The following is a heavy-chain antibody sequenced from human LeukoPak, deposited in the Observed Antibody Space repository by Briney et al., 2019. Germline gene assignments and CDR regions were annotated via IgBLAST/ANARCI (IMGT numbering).Heavy chain of an antibody. Sequence: GGSLRLSCAASGFTFSSYAMSWVRQAPGKGLEWVSAISGSGGSTYYADSVKGRFTISRDNSKNTLYLQMNSLRAEDTAVYYGAKSLQPRDRYSSSTSCYYYYGMDVWGQGTTVTVSS. CDR3: AKSLQPRDRYSSSTSCYYYYGMDV. J-gene: IGHJ6*02. CDR1: GFTFSSYA. V-gene: IGHV3-23*01. D-gene: IGHD2-2*01. CDR2: ISGSGGST.